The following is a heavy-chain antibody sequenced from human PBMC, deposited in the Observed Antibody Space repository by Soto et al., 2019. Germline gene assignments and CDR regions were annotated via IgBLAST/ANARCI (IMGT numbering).Heavy chain of an antibody. V-gene: IGHV1-24*01. CDR2: FDPEDGET. D-gene: IGHD2-15*01. CDR3: ATGRVAATVVPRFDP. J-gene: IGHJ5*02. CDR1: GYTLSELS. Sequence: GASVKVSCKVSGYTLSELSMHWVRQAPGKGLEWMGGFDPEDGETIYAQKYQGRVTVTEDTSTDTAYMELSSLRSEDTAVYYCATGRVAATVVPRFDPWGQGTLVTVSS.